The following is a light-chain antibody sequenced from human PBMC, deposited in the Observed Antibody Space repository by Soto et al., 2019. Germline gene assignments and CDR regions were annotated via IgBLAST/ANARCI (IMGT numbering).Light chain of an antibody. Sequence: LTQPASVSGSPGQSITISCTGTNNEVVGYNYVSWYQQHPGKAPKLMIYDVSNRPSGVSNRFSGSKSGNTASLTISWLQAEDEADYYCSSYTSSSTLFYVFGTGTKVTVL. V-gene: IGLV2-14*01. J-gene: IGLJ1*01. CDR1: NNEVVGYNY. CDR3: SSYTSSSTLFYV. CDR2: DVS.